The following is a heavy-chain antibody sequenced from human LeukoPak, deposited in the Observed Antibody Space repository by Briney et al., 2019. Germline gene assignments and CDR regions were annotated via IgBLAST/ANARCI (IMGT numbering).Heavy chain of an antibody. Sequence: SETLSLTCTVSGGSISSYYWSWIRQPPGKGLEWIGYIYYSGSTNYNPSLKSRVTISVDTSKNQFSLKLSSVTAADTAVYYCARGTITFGGVMVGTYYFDYWGQGTLVTVSS. J-gene: IGHJ4*02. D-gene: IGHD3-16*01. CDR1: GGSISSYY. CDR3: ARGTITFGGVMVGTYYFDY. V-gene: IGHV4-59*01. CDR2: IYYSGST.